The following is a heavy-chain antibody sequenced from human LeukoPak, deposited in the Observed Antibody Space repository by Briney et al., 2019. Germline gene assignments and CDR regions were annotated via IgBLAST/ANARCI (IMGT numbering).Heavy chain of an antibody. CDR3: ARDGNYYGSGSYGWFDP. Sequence: PSETLSLTCTVSRGSVSSRTYYWGWVRQPPGKGLEWIGSIYYSGSTNYNPSLKSRVTISVHTSKNQFSLDLRSVTAADTAVYYCARDGNYYGSGSYGWFDPWGQGTLVTVSS. V-gene: IGHV4-39*02. J-gene: IGHJ5*02. D-gene: IGHD3-10*01. CDR1: RGSVSSRTYY. CDR2: IYYSGST.